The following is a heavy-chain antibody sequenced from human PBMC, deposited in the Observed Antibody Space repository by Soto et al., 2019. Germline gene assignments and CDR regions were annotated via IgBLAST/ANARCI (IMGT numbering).Heavy chain of an antibody. D-gene: IGHD1-26*01. J-gene: IGHJ4*02. CDR1: GDAFSSYA. CDR3: ARDNLGLGYFDY. CDR2: IIPIFGTA. Sequence: SLKCSWTRAGDAFSSYAISWGRQAPGQGLEWMGGIIPIFGTANYAQKFQGRVTITADESTSTAYMELSSLRSEDTAVYYCARDNLGLGYFDYWGQGTLVTVPS. V-gene: IGHV1-69*13.